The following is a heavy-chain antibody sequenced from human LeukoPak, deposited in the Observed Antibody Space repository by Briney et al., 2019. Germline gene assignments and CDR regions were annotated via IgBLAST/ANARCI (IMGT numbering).Heavy chain of an antibody. D-gene: IGHD2-2*01. CDR2: ISGSGGTT. CDR3: AKGYCSTTGCSAGY. Sequence: PGGSLRLSCAASGFTFSSYGMSWVRQAPGKELEWVSAISGSGGTTYYADSVKGRFTISRDNSRNTLYVQMNSLRAEDTAVYYCAKGYCSTTGCSAGYWGQGTLVTVSS. V-gene: IGHV3-23*01. J-gene: IGHJ4*02. CDR1: GFTFSSYG.